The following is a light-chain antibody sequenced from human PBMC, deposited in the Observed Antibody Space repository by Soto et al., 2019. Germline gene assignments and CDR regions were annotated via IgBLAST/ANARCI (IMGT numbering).Light chain of an antibody. Sequence: QAVVTQPPSVSGAPGQRVTISCTGSSSNIGARYDVHWYQQLPGTAPKLLIYGNINRPSGVPDRFSGSKSDTSASLAITGLQAEDEADYYCQSYDSSLSGVVFGGGTQLTVL. CDR2: GNI. CDR3: QSYDSSLSGVV. J-gene: IGLJ2*01. V-gene: IGLV1-40*01. CDR1: SSNIGARYD.